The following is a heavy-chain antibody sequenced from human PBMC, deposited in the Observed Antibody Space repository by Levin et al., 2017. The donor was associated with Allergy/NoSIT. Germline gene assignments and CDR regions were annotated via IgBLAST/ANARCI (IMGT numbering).Heavy chain of an antibody. CDR1: GGSISSGGYY. CDR2: IYYSGST. CDR3: ARDRMRGYSYGYSGDYFDY. J-gene: IGHJ4*02. Sequence: PSETLSLTCTVSGGSISSGGYYWSWIRQHPGKGLEWIGYIYYSGSTYYNPSLKSRVTISVDTSKNQFSLKLSSVTAADTAVYYCARDRMRGYSYGYSGDYFDYWGQGTLVTVSS. V-gene: IGHV4-31*03. D-gene: IGHD5-18*01.